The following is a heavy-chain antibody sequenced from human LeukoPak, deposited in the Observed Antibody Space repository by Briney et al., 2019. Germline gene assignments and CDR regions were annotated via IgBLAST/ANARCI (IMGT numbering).Heavy chain of an antibody. CDR2: IRGNGET. D-gene: IGHD6-13*01. Sequence: GGALRLSCAATGLSFSSFARSGVRQGPARGLEGVSSIRGNGETLYADSVKGRFTLSSDISRNTVYFQLNNLRVEDTAIYYCARASWVSSIDAVRWGQGTLVTVSS. V-gene: IGHV3-23*01. J-gene: IGHJ4*02. CDR1: GLSFSSFA. CDR3: ARASWVSSIDAVR.